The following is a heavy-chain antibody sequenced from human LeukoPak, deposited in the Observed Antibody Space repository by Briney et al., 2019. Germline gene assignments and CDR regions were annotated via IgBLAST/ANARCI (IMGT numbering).Heavy chain of an antibody. CDR3: AKGGVTIFGVDHYYYMDV. CDR1: GFTFSSYA. D-gene: IGHD3-3*01. CDR2: ISGSGGRT. J-gene: IGHJ6*03. V-gene: IGHV3-23*01. Sequence: QAGGSLRLSCAASGFTFSSYAMSWVRQAPGKGLVWVSGISGSGGRTYYADSVKGRFTISRDNSKNTVYLQMNSLRAEDTAVYYCAKGGVTIFGVDHYYYMDVWGKGTTVTVSS.